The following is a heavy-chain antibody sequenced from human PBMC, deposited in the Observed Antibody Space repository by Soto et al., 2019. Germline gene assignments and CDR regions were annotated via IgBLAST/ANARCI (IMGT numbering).Heavy chain of an antibody. Sequence: PSETRSLTCTVSGGSISRGDYYWIWIRQPPGKGLEWIGYIYYSGSTYYNPSLKSRVTISVDTSKNQFSLKLSSVTAADTAVYYCARDNILGILYGGMDVWGQGTTVTVSS. D-gene: IGHD3-3*01. CDR3: ARDNILGILYGGMDV. J-gene: IGHJ6*02. V-gene: IGHV4-30-4*01. CDR1: GGSISRGDYY. CDR2: IYYSGST.